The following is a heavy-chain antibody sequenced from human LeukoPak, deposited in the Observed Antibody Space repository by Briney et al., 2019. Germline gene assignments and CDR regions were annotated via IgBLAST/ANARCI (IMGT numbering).Heavy chain of an antibody. J-gene: IGHJ6*03. D-gene: IGHD5-18*01. Sequence: SETLSLTCTVSGGSISSGSYYWSWIRQPAGKGLEWIGRIYTSGSTNYNPSLKSRVTISVDTSKNQFSLELSSVTAADTAVYYCARVTTAMVTIYYYYYMDVWGKGTTVTISS. V-gene: IGHV4-61*02. CDR3: ARVTTAMVTIYYYYYMDV. CDR1: GGSISSGSYY. CDR2: IYTSGST.